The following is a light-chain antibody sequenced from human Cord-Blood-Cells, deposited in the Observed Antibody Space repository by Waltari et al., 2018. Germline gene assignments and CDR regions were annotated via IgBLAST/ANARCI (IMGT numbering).Light chain of an antibody. CDR3: SSYTSSSTL. CDR2: DVS. CDR1: SSDVGGYNY. V-gene: IGLV2-14*01. Sequence: QSALTQPASVSGSPGQSLTISCTGTSSDVGGYNYVSWYQQHPGKAPKRMIYDVSNRPSGVSNRFSGSKSGNTASLTISGLQAEDEADYYCSSYTSSSTLFGGGTKLTVL. J-gene: IGLJ3*02.